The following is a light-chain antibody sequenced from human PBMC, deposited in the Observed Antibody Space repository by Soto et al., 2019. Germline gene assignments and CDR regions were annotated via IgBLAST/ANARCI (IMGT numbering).Light chain of an antibody. V-gene: IGLV2-8*01. CDR1: SSDVGGYEH. J-gene: IGLJ2*01. Sequence: QSALTQPPSASGSPGQSVTLSCTGSSSDVGGYEHVSWYQQHPGRVPKPLIYDVSKRLSGVPDRFSGSKSGNTASLTVSGLQAEDEAYYYCSSYAGSDNMIFGGGTKLTVL. CDR3: SSYAGSDNMI. CDR2: DVS.